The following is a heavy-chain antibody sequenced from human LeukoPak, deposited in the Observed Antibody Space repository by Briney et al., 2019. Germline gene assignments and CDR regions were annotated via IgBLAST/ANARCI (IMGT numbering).Heavy chain of an antibody. D-gene: IGHD3-9*01. V-gene: IGHV1-46*01. CDR3: ARVMYYDILTGYRGSFDI. J-gene: IGHJ3*02. Sequence: AAVKVSCKASGYTFTNYYMHWVRQAAGQGLEWMGIINPSGGSTSYPQKFQGRVTMTRDTSTSTVYMELSSLRSEDTAVYYCARVMYYDILTGYRGSFDIWGQGTMVTVSS. CDR2: INPSGGST. CDR1: GYTFTNYY.